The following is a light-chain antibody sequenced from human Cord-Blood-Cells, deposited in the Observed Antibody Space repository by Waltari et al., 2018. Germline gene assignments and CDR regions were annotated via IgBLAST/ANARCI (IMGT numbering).Light chain of an antibody. CDR2: DAS. Sequence: DIQMTQSPSTLSPSVGDRVIITCRASQSISSWLAWYQQKPGKAPKLLIYDASSLESGVPSRFSGSGSGTEFTLTISSLQPDDFATYYCQQYNSYLYTFGQGTKLEIK. V-gene: IGKV1-5*01. J-gene: IGKJ2*01. CDR3: QQYNSYLYT. CDR1: QSISSW.